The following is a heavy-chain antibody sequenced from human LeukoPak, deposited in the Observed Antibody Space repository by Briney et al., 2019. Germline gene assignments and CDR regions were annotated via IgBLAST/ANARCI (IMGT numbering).Heavy chain of an antibody. CDR2: INPSGGST. CDR3: ARDSVATIPDYYYYYMDV. V-gene: IGHV1-46*01. D-gene: IGHD5-12*01. CDR1: GYTFTSYY. Sequence: ASVKVSCKASGYTFTSYYMHWVRQAPGQGLEWMGIINPSGGSTSYAQKFQGRVTMTRDMSTSTVYMELSSLRSEDTAVYYCARDSVATIPDYYYYYMDVWGKGTTVTVSS. J-gene: IGHJ6*03.